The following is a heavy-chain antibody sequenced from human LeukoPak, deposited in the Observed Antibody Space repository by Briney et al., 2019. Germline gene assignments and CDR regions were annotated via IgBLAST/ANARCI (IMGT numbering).Heavy chain of an antibody. CDR2: ISSSSSYI. Sequence: GGSLRLSCAASGFTFSSYGMNWVRQAPGKGLEWVSSISSSSSYIYYADSVKGRFTISRDNAKNSLYLQMNSLRAEDTAVYYCARVRYSSGWYPHYWGQGTLVTVSS. J-gene: IGHJ4*02. V-gene: IGHV3-21*01. D-gene: IGHD6-19*01. CDR3: ARVRYSSGWYPHY. CDR1: GFTFSSYG.